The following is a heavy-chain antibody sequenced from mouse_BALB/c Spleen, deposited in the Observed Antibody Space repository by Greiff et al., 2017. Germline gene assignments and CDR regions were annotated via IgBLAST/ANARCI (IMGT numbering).Heavy chain of an antibody. CDR3: ARRKAYYGNDYAMDY. V-gene: IGHV1-4*01. Sequence: VQLQQSGAELARPGASVKMSCKASGYTFTSYTMHWVKQRPGQGLEWIGYINPSSGYTNYNQKFKDKATLTADKSSSTAYMQLSSLTSEDSAVYYCARRKAYYGNDYAMDYWGQGTSVTFSS. CDR2: INPSSGYT. D-gene: IGHD2-10*01. CDR1: GYTFTSYT. J-gene: IGHJ4*01.